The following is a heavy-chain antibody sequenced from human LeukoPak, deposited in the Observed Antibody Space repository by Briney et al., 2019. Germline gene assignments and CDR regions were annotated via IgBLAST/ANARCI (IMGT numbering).Heavy chain of an antibody. CDR2: IWYDGSNK. D-gene: IGHD3-22*01. CDR1: GFTFSSYG. V-gene: IGHV3-33*01. Sequence: PGGSLRLSCAASGFTFSSYGMHWVRQAPGKGLEWVAVIWYDGSNKYYADSVKGRFTISRDNSKNTLYLQMNSLRAEDTAVYYCARAGGAYYYDSSGYFFDYWGQGTLVTVSS. CDR3: ARAGGAYYYDSSGYFFDY. J-gene: IGHJ4*02.